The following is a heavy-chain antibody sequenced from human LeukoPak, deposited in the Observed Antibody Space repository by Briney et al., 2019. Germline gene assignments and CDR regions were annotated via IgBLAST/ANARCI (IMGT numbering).Heavy chain of an antibody. CDR1: GFSFGSYS. D-gene: IGHD2-2*01. V-gene: IGHV3-23*01. CDR3: VKGRSKGVSRSSDGLFWDF. J-gene: IGHJ4*02. Sequence: PGGSLRLSCAASGFSFGSYSMSWVRQAPGKGLEWLSSLSGYGASTYYGDSVKGRFTISRDNSNNTLYLQMSSLRGDDTAIYYCVKGRSKGVSRSSDGLFWDFWGQGALVTVSS. CDR2: LSGYGAST.